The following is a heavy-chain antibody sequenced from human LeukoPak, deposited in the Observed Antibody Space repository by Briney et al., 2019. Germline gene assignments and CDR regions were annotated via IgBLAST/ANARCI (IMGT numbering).Heavy chain of an antibody. Sequence: GGSLKLSCAASGFTFSGSAMHWVRQASGKGLEWVGRIRSKANSYATAYAASVKGRFTISSDDSKNTAYLQMNSLKTEDMAVYYCTPTGYSDYDLSHPFDYWGQGTLVTVSS. J-gene: IGHJ4*02. CDR1: GFTFSGSA. CDR2: IRSKANSYAT. V-gene: IGHV3-73*01. D-gene: IGHD5-12*01. CDR3: TPTGYSDYDLSHPFDY.